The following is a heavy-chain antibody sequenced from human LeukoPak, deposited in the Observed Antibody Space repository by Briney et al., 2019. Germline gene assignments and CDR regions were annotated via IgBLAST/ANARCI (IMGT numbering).Heavy chain of an antibody. D-gene: IGHD3-22*01. Sequence: SETLSLTCAVYGGSFSGYYWSWIRQPPGKGLEWIGEINHSGSTNYNPSLKSRVTISVDTSKNQFSLKLSSVTAADTAVYYCARVGYYDSSGYQYYYYYYMDVWGKGTTVTVSS. J-gene: IGHJ6*03. CDR1: GGSFSGYY. CDR2: INHSGST. V-gene: IGHV4-34*01. CDR3: ARVGYYDSSGYQYYYYYYMDV.